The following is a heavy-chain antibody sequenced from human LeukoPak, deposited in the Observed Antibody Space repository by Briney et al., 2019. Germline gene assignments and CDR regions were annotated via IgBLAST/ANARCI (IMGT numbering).Heavy chain of an antibody. D-gene: IGHD3-22*01. Sequence: ASVKVSCKASGYTFTSYGISWVRQAPGQGLEWMGWISAYNGNTNYAQKLQGRVTMTTDTSTSTAYMELRSLRSDDTAVYYCARVVTYYYDSSGYYYFDYWGQGTLVTVSS. CDR1: GYTFTSYG. V-gene: IGHV1-18*01. J-gene: IGHJ4*02. CDR2: ISAYNGNT. CDR3: ARVVTYYYDSSGYYYFDY.